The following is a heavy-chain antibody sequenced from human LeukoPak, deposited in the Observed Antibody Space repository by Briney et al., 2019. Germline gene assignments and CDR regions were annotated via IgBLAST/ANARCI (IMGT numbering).Heavy chain of an antibody. CDR1: GFTFSSYA. CDR3: ARDHCSSTSCYTGDY. V-gene: IGHV3-30-3*01. Sequence: QPGGSLRLSCAASGFTFSSYAMHWVRQAPGKGLEWVAVISYDGSNKYYADSVKGRFTISRDNSKNTLYLQMNSLRAEDTAVYYCARDHCSSTSCYTGDYWGQGTLVTVSS. CDR2: ISYDGSNK. D-gene: IGHD2-2*02. J-gene: IGHJ4*02.